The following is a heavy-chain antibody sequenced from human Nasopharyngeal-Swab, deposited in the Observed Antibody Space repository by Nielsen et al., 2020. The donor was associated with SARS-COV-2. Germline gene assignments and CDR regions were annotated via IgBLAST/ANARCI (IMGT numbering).Heavy chain of an antibody. V-gene: IGHV4-59*12. CDR1: GGSISSYY. Sequence: SETLSLICTVSGGSISSYYWSWIRQPPGKGLEWIGYIYYSGSTYYNPSLKSRVTISVDTSKNQFSLKLSSVTAADTAVYYCARDYMGAGLDYWGQGTLVTVSS. D-gene: IGHD1-26*01. J-gene: IGHJ4*02. CDR2: IYYSGST. CDR3: ARDYMGAGLDY.